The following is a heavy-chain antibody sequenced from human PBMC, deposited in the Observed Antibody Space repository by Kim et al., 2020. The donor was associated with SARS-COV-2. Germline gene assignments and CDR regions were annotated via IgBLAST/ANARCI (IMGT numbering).Heavy chain of an antibody. Sequence: SVKVSCKASGGTFSSYAISWVRQAPGQGLEWMGGIIPIFGTANYAQKFQGRVTITADESTSTAYMELSSLRSEDTAVYYCASGGLDYGDYGAGFDYWGQGTLVTVSS. J-gene: IGHJ4*02. CDR2: IIPIFGTA. CDR3: ASGGLDYGDYGAGFDY. V-gene: IGHV1-69*13. CDR1: GGTFSSYA. D-gene: IGHD4-17*01.